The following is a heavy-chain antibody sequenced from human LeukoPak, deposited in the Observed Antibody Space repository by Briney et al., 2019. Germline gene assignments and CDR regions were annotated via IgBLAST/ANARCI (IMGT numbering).Heavy chain of an antibody. J-gene: IGHJ5*02. CDR3: ARRKQQPANWFDP. D-gene: IGHD6-13*01. V-gene: IGHV4-31*03. CDR2: IYYSGST. CDR1: GGSISSAGYY. Sequence: SETLSLTCTVSGGSISSAGYYWSWIRQHPGKGLEWIGYIYYSGSTDYNPSLKSRVTISVDTSKNQFSLKLSSVTAADTAVYYCARRKQQPANWFDPWGQGTLVTVSS.